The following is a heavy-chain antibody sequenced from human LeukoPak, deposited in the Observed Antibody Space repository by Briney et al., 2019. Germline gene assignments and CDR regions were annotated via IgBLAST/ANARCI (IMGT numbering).Heavy chain of an antibody. CDR3: ARDDIVVVPAADAVDI. CDR1: GGSVSSGSYY. D-gene: IGHD2-2*01. V-gene: IGHV4-61*01. Sequence: SETLSLTCTVSGGSVSSGSYYWSWIRQPPGKGLEWFGYIYYSGSTNYNPSLKRRATISVDTSKNQFSLKLSSVTAADTAVYYCARDDIVVVPAADAVDIWGQGTMVTVSS. J-gene: IGHJ3*02. CDR2: IYYSGST.